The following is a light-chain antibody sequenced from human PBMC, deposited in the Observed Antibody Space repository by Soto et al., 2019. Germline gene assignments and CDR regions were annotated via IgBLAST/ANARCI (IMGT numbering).Light chain of an antibody. Sequence: EIVLIQSPATLSLSAGERATLSCRSSQSVGSYLAWYQHKPGQAPRLLISDASNRATGIPARFSGSGSETDFTPTISSLEPEDSAVYYCQQRSNWPSLTLGGGTKVDIK. CDR1: QSVGSY. CDR2: DAS. V-gene: IGKV3-11*01. CDR3: QQRSNWPSLT. J-gene: IGKJ4*01.